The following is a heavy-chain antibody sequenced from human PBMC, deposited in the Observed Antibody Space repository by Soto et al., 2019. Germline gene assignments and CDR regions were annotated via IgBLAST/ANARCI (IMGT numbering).Heavy chain of an antibody. D-gene: IGHD1-26*01. CDR3: ARDLAKGGGSAGFDY. J-gene: IGHJ4*02. CDR1: GYTFTVYY. Sequence: QVQLVQSGAEVKKPGASVNVSCKASGYTFTVYYMHWVRQAPGQGLEWMVWINPKSGGTMYPHTFQGRVTMTWDTSISTAYMALTRLRSDDTAVYYCARDLAKGGGSAGFDYWGQGTLVTVSS. V-gene: IGHV1-2*07. CDR2: INPKSGGT.